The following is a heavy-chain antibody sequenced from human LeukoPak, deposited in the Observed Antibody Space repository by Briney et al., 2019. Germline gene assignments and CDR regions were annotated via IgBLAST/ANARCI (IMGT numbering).Heavy chain of an antibody. V-gene: IGHV3-7*01. Sequence: PGGSLRLSCEASGFTFTNYWMSWVRQAPGKGPEWVAHIKENGNEQYYADSVKGRFTISRDNVKQSLGLQMNSLRVEDTAVYYCARGPGDFDASDIWGQGTMVTVSS. CDR3: ARGPGDFDASDI. CDR2: IKENGNEQ. CDR1: GFTFTNYW. D-gene: IGHD1-14*01. J-gene: IGHJ3*02.